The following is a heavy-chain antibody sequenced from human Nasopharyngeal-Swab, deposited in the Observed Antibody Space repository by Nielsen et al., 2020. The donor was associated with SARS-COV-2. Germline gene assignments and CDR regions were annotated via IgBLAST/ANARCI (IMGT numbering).Heavy chain of an antibody. V-gene: IGHV4-59*01. CDR2: IYYSGST. CDR1: GRSISSYY. CDR3: ARDTDGDYGRSFDY. D-gene: IGHD4-17*01. Sequence: SETLSLTCTVSGRSISSYYWSWIRQLPGKGLEWIGYIYYSGSTNYNPSLKSRVTIPVDTSKNQFSLKLSSVTAADTAVYYCARDTDGDYGRSFDYWGQGTLVTVSS. J-gene: IGHJ4*02.